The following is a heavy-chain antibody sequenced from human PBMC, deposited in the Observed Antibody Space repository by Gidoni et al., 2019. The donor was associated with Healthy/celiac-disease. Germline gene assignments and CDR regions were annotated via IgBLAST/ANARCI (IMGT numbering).Heavy chain of an antibody. D-gene: IGHD3-22*01. V-gene: IGHV4-59*09. J-gene: IGHJ4*02. CDR3: ARGYYDSSGYKGGYFDY. Sequence: TNYNPSLKSRVTISVDTSKNQFSLKLSSVTAADTAVYYCARGYYDSSGYKGGYFDYWGQGTLVTVSS. CDR2: T.